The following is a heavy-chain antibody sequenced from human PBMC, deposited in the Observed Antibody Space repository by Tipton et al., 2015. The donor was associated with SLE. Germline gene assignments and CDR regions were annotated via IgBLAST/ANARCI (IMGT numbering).Heavy chain of an antibody. D-gene: IGHD6-13*01. J-gene: IGHJ6*02. CDR3: ATLGSSSWYGGYYYYGMDV. CDR2: IRYYGSKK. CDR1: GFTFADYA. V-gene: IGHV3-30*02. Sequence: SLRLSCSASGFTFADYAMHWVRPAPGKGLVWVAFIRYYGSKKYYADSVKGRFTIPRDNSKNTLYLQMNSLRAEDTAVYYCATLGSSSWYGGYYYYGMDVWGQGTTVTVSS.